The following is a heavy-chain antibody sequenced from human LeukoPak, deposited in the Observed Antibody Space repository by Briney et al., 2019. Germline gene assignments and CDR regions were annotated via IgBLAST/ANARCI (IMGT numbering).Heavy chain of an antibody. Sequence: ASVKVSCKASGYTFTGYYIHWVRQASGQGLEGLGRISPNSGVPNYAQKFQGRVTMSRDTSVNTVYMELSGLKSDDTGAYYCAREVGYSTSWYGRFDPWGQGTVVTVSS. CDR3: AREVGYSTSWYGRFDP. D-gene: IGHD6-13*01. V-gene: IGHV1-2*05. J-gene: IGHJ5*02. CDR2: ISPNSGVP. CDR1: GYTFTGYY.